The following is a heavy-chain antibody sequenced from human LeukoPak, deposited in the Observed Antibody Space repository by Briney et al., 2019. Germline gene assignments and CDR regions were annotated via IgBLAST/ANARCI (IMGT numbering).Heavy chain of an antibody. Sequence: SVKVSCKASRGTFSSYAISWVRQAPGQGLEWMGGIIPIYRTANYAQKFQGRVTITADESTSTAYMELSSLRSEDTAVYYCARATGPREKYDFWSGYSYYMDVWGKGTTVTVSS. D-gene: IGHD3-3*01. CDR3: ARATGPREKYDFWSGYSYYMDV. CDR2: IIPIYRTA. CDR1: RGTFSSYA. V-gene: IGHV1-69*01. J-gene: IGHJ6*03.